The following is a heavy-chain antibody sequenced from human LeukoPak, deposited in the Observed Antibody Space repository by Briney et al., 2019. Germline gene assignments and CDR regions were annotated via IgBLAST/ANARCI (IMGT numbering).Heavy chain of an antibody. Sequence: PSETLSLTCTVSGGSISSYYWSWIRQPPGKGLEWIGSIYHSGSTYYNPSLKSRVTISVDTSKNHFSLKLSSVTAADTAMYYCATTITVTTDYWGQGALVTVSS. V-gene: IGHV4-59*04. D-gene: IGHD4-17*01. CDR2: IYHSGST. CDR3: ATTITVTTDY. CDR1: GGSISSYY. J-gene: IGHJ4*02.